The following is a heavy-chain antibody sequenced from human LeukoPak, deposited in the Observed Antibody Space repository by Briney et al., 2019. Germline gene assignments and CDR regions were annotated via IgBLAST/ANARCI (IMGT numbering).Heavy chain of an antibody. J-gene: IGHJ4*02. D-gene: IGHD6-19*01. CDR3: AREWGRIAVAGGPGY. CDR1: GFIFSNYG. Sequence: PGGSLRLSCEVSGFIFSNYGMHWVRQAPGKGLEWVALIWYDGRTKFHADSVRGRFTISGDNSANTLYLQMSSLRVEDTAVYYCAREWGRIAVAGGPGYWGQGALVTVSS. V-gene: IGHV3-33*01. CDR2: IWYDGRTK.